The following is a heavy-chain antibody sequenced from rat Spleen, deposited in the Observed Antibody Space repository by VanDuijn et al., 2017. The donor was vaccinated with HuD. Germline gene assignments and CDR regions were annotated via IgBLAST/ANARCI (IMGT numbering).Heavy chain of an antibody. J-gene: IGHJ2*01. V-gene: IGHV2-15*01. CDR3: TRGGDY. CDR1: GFSLTSYG. Sequence: QVQLKESGPGLVQPSQTLSLTCTVSGFSLTSYGVSWVRQPPGKGLEWMGGIWGDGSTNYNSALKSRLSISRDTSKSQVFLKMNSLQTEDTAIYFCTRGGDYWGQGVMVTVSS. CDR2: IWGDGST.